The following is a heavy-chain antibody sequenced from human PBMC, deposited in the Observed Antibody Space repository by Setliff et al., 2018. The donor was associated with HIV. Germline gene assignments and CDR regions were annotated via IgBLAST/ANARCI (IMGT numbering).Heavy chain of an antibody. Sequence: GGSLRLSCAASGFTFSNAWMSWVRQAPGKGLEWVGRIKRKTDGGTTEYAAPVQGRFTISRDDSKSIAYLQMNSLKTEDTAAYYCTRDLTSIYGSGSPHDYWGQGTLVTVSS. CDR2: IKRKTDGGTT. CDR1: GFTFSNAW. D-gene: IGHD3-10*01. J-gene: IGHJ4*02. CDR3: TRDLTSIYGSGSPHDY. V-gene: IGHV3-15*01.